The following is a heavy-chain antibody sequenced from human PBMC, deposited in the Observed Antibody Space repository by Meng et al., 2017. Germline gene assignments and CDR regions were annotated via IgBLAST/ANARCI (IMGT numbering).Heavy chain of an antibody. CDR2: ISSSGSTI. J-gene: IGHJ6*02. Sequence: GESLKISCAASGFTFSDYYMSWIRQAPGKGLEWVSYISSSGSTIYYADSVKGRFTISGDNAKNSLYLQMNSLRAEDTAVYYCARADITMVRGVYSPNYYYYGMDVWGQGTTVTVSS. CDR1: GFTFSDYY. D-gene: IGHD3-10*01. V-gene: IGHV3-11*04. CDR3: ARADITMVRGVYSPNYYYYGMDV.